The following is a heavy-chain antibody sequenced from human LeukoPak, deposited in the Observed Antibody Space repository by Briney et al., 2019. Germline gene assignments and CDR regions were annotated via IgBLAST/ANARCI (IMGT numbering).Heavy chain of an antibody. V-gene: IGHV3-23*01. CDR3: AKEPAIVVVPATSEY. J-gene: IGHJ4*02. Sequence: PGGSLRLSCAASGFTFSSYAMSWVRQAPGKGLEWISAISGSGGSTYHADSVKGRFTISRDNSKNTLYLQMNSLRAEDTAVYYCAKEPAIVVVPATSEYWGQGTLVTVSS. CDR1: GFTFSSYA. D-gene: IGHD2-2*01. CDR2: ISGSGGST.